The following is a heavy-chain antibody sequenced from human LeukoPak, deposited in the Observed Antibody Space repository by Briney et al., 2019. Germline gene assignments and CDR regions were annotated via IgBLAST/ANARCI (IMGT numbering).Heavy chain of an antibody. CDR2: ISSNGGST. V-gene: IGHV3-64*01. CDR1: GFTFSSYA. D-gene: IGHD6-13*01. J-gene: IGHJ4*02. CDR3: ASSAAERGGHDY. Sequence: GGSLRLSCAASGFTFSSYAMHWVRQAPGKGLEYVSAISSNGGSTYYANSVKGRFTISRDNSKSTLYLQMGSLRAEDMAVYYCASSAAERGGHDYWGQGTLVTVSS.